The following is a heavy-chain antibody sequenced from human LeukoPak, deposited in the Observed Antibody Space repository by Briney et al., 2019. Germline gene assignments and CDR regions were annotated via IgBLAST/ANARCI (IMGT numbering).Heavy chain of an antibody. CDR2: INPNSGGT. Sequence: KPGASVKVSCKAYGYTFTGYSMHWVRQAPGQGLEWMGWINPNSGGTNYAQKFQGRVTMTRDTSISTAYMELSRLRSDDTAVYYCAREDCSSTSCNDAFDIWGQGTMVTVSS. V-gene: IGHV1-2*02. D-gene: IGHD2-2*01. CDR3: AREDCSSTSCNDAFDI. CDR1: GYTFTGYS. J-gene: IGHJ3*02.